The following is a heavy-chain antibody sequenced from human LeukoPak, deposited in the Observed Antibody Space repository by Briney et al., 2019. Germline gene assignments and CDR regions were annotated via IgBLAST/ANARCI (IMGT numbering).Heavy chain of an antibody. CDR3: ARDHRLQLENWFDP. CDR2: ITPIFGTP. J-gene: IGHJ5*02. Sequence: SVKVSCKASGGTFSSYSINWVRQAPGQGLEWMGGITPIFGTPKYAQKFQGRVTITADESTSTAYMELSSLRSEDTAMYYCARDHRLQLENWFDPWGQGTLVTVSS. CDR1: GGTFSSYS. D-gene: IGHD1-1*01. V-gene: IGHV1-69*01.